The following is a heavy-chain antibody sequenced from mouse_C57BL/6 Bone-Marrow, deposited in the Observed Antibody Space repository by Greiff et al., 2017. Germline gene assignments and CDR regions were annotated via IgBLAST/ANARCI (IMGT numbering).Heavy chain of an antibody. D-gene: IGHD3-2*02. CDR3: ARWLRLRRDYAMDY. CDR1: GYTFTSYW. J-gene: IGHJ4*01. CDR2: IHPNSGST. Sequence: QVQLQQSGAELVKPGASVKLSCKASGYTFTSYWMHWVKQRPGQGLEWIGMIHPNSGSTNYNEKFKSKATLTVDKSSSTAYMQLSSLTSEDSAVYYCARWLRLRRDYAMDYWGQGTSVTVSS. V-gene: IGHV1-64*01.